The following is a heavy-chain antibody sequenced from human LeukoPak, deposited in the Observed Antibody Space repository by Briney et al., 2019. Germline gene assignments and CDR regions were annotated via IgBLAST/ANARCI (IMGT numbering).Heavy chain of an antibody. J-gene: IGHJ3*02. CDR2: IYHSGST. CDR1: GYSISSGYY. V-gene: IGHV4-38-2*02. CDR3: ARVRFGGLLSLPRGAFDI. D-gene: IGHD2-21*02. Sequence: SETLSLTCTVSGYSISSGYYWGWIRQPPGKGLEWIGSIYHSGSTYYNPSLKSRVTISVDTSKNQFSLKLSSVTAADTAVYYCARVRFGGLLSLPRGAFDIWGQGTMVTVSS.